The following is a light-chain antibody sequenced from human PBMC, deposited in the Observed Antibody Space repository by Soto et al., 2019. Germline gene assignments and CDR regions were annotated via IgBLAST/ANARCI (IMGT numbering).Light chain of an antibody. J-gene: IGKJ1*01. CDR2: DAS. CDR1: QSVSSN. V-gene: IGKV3-15*01. CDR3: QQYNNWPLT. Sequence: EKVMTQSPATLSVSPGERATLSCRASQSVSSNLAWYQQKPGQAPRLVIYDASTRATGIPARFSGSGSGTEFTLTISSLQSEDFAVYYCQQYNNWPLTFGQGTKVEIK.